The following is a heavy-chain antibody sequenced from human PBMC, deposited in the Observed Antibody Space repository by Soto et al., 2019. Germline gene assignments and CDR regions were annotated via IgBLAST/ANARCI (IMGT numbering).Heavy chain of an antibody. CDR2: IYRDDDK. J-gene: IGHJ6*02. CDR3: AYLPCSGGSCYWFSFSGMDV. Sequence: QITLKESGPTLVKPTQTLTLTCTFSGFSLSTSGVGVAWIRQPPGKALEWLALIYRDDDKRYRPSLESRLTITKDTSKNQVVLTMTNMDSVDTATYYCAYLPCSGGSCYWFSFSGMDVWGQGTTLTVSS. V-gene: IGHV2-5*02. D-gene: IGHD2-15*01. CDR1: GFSLSTSGVG.